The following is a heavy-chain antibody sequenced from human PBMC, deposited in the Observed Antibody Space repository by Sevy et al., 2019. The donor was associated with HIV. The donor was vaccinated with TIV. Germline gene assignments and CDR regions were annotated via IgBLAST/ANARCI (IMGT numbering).Heavy chain of an antibody. D-gene: IGHD5-12*01. J-gene: IGHJ4*02. CDR2: IYPSDSDT. CDR3: ARSGYSGYAFDY. Sequence: GESLKISCKGFGNDFNSYWIGWVRQMPGKGLELMGFIYPSDSDTRYSPPFQGQVTISADKSISTAYLQWSSLKASDTAIYDCARSGYSGYAFDYWGQGTLVTVSS. CDR1: GNDFNSYW. V-gene: IGHV5-51*01.